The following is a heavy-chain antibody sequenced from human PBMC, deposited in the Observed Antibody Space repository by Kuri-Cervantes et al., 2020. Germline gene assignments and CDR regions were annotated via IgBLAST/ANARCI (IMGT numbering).Heavy chain of an antibody. CDR3: ARASYDTRLVGNWFDP. CDR1: GGSISSSSYY. Sequence: GSLRLSCTVSGGSISSSSYYWGWIRQPPGKGLEWIGSIYYSGSTYYNPSLKSRVTISVDTSKNQFSLKLSSVTAADTAVYYCARASYDTRLVGNWFDPWGQGTLVTVSS. V-gene: IGHV4-39*01. CDR2: IYYSGST. J-gene: IGHJ5*02. D-gene: IGHD3-22*01.